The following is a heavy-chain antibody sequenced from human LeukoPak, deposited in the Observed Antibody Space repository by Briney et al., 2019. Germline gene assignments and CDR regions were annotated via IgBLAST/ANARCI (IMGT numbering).Heavy chain of an antibody. Sequence: PGGSLRLSCAASGFTFSSYSMNWVRQAPGKGLEWVSSITTSSSYIYYADLVKGRFTISRDNAKNSLYLQMNSLRAEDTAVYYCARDKGVEAYGSGYFPFDDWGQGTLVTVSS. CDR3: ARDKGVEAYGSGYFPFDD. D-gene: IGHD3-10*01. CDR2: ITTSSSYI. CDR1: GFTFSSYS. J-gene: IGHJ4*02. V-gene: IGHV3-21*01.